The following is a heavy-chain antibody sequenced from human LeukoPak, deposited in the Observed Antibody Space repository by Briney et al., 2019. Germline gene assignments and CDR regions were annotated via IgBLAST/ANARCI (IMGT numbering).Heavy chain of an antibody. CDR2: ISSSSSPI. J-gene: IGHJ6*02. V-gene: IGHV3-48*04. CDR1: GFTFSSYS. CDR3: AKDLGTYYYDSSGYPYGMDV. D-gene: IGHD3-22*01. Sequence: PGGSLRLSCAASGFTFSSYSMNWVRQAPGKGLEWVSYISSSSSPIYYADSVKGRFTISRDNAKNSLYLQMNSLRAEDTAVYYCAKDLGTYYYDSSGYPYGMDVWGRGTTVTVSS.